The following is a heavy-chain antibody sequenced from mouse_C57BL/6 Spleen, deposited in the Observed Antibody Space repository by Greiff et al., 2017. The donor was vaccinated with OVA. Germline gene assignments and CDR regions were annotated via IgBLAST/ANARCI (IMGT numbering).Heavy chain of an antibody. CDR2: INYDGSST. J-gene: IGHJ2*01. CDR3: AREGYDGFDY. Sequence: DVKLVESEGGLVQPGSSMKLSCTASGFTFSDYYMAWVRQVPEKGLEWVANINYDGSSTYYLDSLKSRFIISRDNAKNILYLQMSSLKSEDTATYYCAREGYDGFDYWGQGTTLTVSS. D-gene: IGHD2-3*01. V-gene: IGHV5-16*01. CDR1: GFTFSDYY.